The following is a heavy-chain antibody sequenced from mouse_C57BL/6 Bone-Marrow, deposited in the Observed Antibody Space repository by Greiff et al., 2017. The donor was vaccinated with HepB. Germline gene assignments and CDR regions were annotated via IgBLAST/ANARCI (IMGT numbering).Heavy chain of an antibody. CDR2: IDPENGDT. Sequence: EVQRVESGAELVRPGASVKLSCTASGFNIKDDYMHWVKQRPEQGLEWIGWIDPENGDTEYASKFLGKATITADTSSNTAYLQLSSLTSEDTAVYYCTTRTLLPGDYWGQGTTLTVSS. V-gene: IGHV14-4*01. CDR1: GFNIKDDY. D-gene: IGHD1-1*01. CDR3: TTRTLLPGDY. J-gene: IGHJ2*01.